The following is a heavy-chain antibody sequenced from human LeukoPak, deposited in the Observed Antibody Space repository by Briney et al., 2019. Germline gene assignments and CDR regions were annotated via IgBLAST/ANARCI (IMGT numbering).Heavy chain of an antibody. Sequence: GGSLRLSCAASGFTFSNYALTWVRQAPGRGLAWVSSISGAGTYYADSVKGRFSISRDNYKNTLYLQMSSLRAEDTAVYYCARDPNGNYVGAFDFQRWGEGTLVTVSS. D-gene: IGHD4-17*01. CDR1: GFTFSNYA. CDR3: ARDPNGNYVGAFDFQR. J-gene: IGHJ1*01. CDR2: ISGAGT. V-gene: IGHV3-23*01.